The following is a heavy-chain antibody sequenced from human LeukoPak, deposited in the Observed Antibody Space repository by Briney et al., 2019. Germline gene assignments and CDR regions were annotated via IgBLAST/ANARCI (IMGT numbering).Heavy chain of an antibody. CDR1: GFTFSAYG. D-gene: IGHD6-19*01. Sequence: AGGSLRLSCAASGFTFSAYGMHWVRQAPGKGLEWVAIISYDGSNKYYPDSVKGRFTISRDDSKNTLYLQMNSLRTEDTAVYYCAKELTRPNRPVAGLNYWGQGTLDTVSS. CDR2: ISYDGSNK. V-gene: IGHV3-30*18. J-gene: IGHJ4*02. CDR3: AKELTRPNRPVAGLNY.